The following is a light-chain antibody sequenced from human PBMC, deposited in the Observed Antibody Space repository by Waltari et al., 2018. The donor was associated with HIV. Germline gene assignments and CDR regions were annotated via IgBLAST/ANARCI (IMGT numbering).Light chain of an antibody. CDR3: CSYGGSWSFV. V-gene: IGLV2-11*01. CDR2: DVD. J-gene: IGLJ2*01. Sequence: QSALTQPRSVSGSPGQSVTIPCAGSTTNVGPYNYVSWYHQKSGAAPRLILYDVDQRPSGVPVRFSGARSGDTASLTISGLQAEDEGDFYCCSYGGSWSFVFGGGTRVTVL. CDR1: TTNVGPYNY.